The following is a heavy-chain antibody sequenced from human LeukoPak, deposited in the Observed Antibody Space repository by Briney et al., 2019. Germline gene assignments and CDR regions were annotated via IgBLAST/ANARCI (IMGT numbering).Heavy chain of an antibody. V-gene: IGHV3-53*01. Sequence: GGSLRLSCAASGFTVSSNYMSWVRQAPGKGREWVSVIYSGGSTYYADSVKGRFTISRDNSKNTLYLQMNSLRAEDTAVYYCARAVASPYYFDYWGQGTLVTVSS. CDR1: GFTVSSNY. CDR3: ARAVASPYYFDY. CDR2: IYSGGST. J-gene: IGHJ4*02. D-gene: IGHD5-12*01.